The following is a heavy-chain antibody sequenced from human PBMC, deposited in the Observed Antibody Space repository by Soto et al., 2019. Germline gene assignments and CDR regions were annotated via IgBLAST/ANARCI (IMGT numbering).Heavy chain of an antibody. CDR3: ARASRRTVVTSNFDY. Sequence: QVQLVESGGGVVQPGRSLRLSCAASGSTFSSYAMHWVRQAPGKGLEWVAVISYDGSNKYYAYSVKGRFTISRDNSKNTLYLQMNSLRAEDTAVYYCARASRRTVVTSNFDYGGEGTLVTVSS. V-gene: IGHV3-30-3*01. D-gene: IGHD2-21*02. CDR2: ISYDGSNK. CDR1: GSTFSSYA. J-gene: IGHJ4*02.